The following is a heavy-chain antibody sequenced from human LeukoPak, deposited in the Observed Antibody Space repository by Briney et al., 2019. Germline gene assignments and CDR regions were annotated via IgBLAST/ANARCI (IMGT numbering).Heavy chain of an antibody. CDR3: ARDTSAAGLLGYFDY. V-gene: IGHV3-66*01. CDR1: GFTVSSNY. Sequence: GGSLRLSCAASGFTVSSNYMSWVRQAPGKGLEWVSVIYSGGSTYYADSVKGRFTISRDNSKNSLYLQMNSLRAEDTAVYYCARDTSAAGLLGYFDYWGQGTLVTVSS. CDR2: IYSGGST. D-gene: IGHD6-13*01. J-gene: IGHJ4*02.